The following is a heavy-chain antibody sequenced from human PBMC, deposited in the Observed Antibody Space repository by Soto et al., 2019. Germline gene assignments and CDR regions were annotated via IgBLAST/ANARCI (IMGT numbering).Heavy chain of an antibody. D-gene: IGHD3-10*01. CDR3: ARGGAITMAGLFDY. J-gene: IGHJ4*02. CDR2: IYSGDSTS. CDR1: GYSFTNYW. V-gene: IGHV5-51*01. Sequence: GESLKISCKGSGYSFTNYWIGWVRQMPGKGLEWMGIIYSGDSTSRYSPSFQGQVTISVDKSITTAYLQWSSLKASDTAIYYCARGGAITMAGLFDYWGEGTPVPVS.